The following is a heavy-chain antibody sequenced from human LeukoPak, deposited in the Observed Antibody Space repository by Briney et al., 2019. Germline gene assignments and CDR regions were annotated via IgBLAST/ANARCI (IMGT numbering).Heavy chain of an antibody. Sequence: GGSLRLSCVASGFTFSTYAIHWVRQAPGKGLEWVAVVSKDGNTKYYADSVKGRFTISRDNSKNTLYLQMSSLRAEDTSVYYCARGIQPPKYYGSGSDTFDIWGQGTMVTVSS. J-gene: IGHJ3*02. CDR1: GFTFSTYA. D-gene: IGHD3-10*01. CDR2: VSKDGNTK. CDR3: ARGIQPPKYYGSGSDTFDI. V-gene: IGHV3-30*04.